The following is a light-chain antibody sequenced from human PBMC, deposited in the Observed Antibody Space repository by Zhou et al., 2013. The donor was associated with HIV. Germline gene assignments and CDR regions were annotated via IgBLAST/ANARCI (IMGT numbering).Light chain of an antibody. CDR2: GAS. Sequence: DIQMTQSPSSLSASVGDRVTITCRASQSISNYLNWYQQKPGKAPNLLIYGASTLQSGVPSRFSGSASGTDFTLTISCLQSEDFAVYYCQQYYSYPRTFGQGTKVE. CDR3: QQYYSYPRT. CDR1: QSISNY. V-gene: IGKV1-39*01. J-gene: IGKJ1*01.